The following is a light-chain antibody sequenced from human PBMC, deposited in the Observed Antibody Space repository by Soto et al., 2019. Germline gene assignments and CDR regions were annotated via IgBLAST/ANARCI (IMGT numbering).Light chain of an antibody. CDR2: GAS. CDR1: QDISYY. CDR3: QKHHSAPRT. V-gene: IGKV1-27*01. Sequence: DIQMTQSPSSLSASVGDRVTITCRANQDISYYLAWYQQKQGKVPKLLIYGASTLQSGVPSRFSGSGSGTDFTLTISSLQPEDIATYYCQKHHSAPRTFGQGTKVEIK. J-gene: IGKJ1*01.